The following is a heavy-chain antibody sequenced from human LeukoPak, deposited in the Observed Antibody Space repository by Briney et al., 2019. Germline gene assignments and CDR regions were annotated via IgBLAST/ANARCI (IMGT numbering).Heavy chain of an antibody. V-gene: IGHV1-2*06. CDR3: ARGLGTAMVNFDY. CDR2: INPNSGGT. Sequence: ASVKVSCKASGYTFTGYYMHRVRQAPGQGLEWMGRINPNSGGTNYAQKFQGRVTMTRDTSISTAYMELSRLRSDDTAVYYCARGLGTAMVNFDYWGQGTLVTVSS. CDR1: GYTFTGYY. J-gene: IGHJ4*02. D-gene: IGHD5-18*01.